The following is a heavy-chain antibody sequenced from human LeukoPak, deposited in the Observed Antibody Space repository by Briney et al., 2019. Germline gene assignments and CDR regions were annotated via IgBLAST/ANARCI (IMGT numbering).Heavy chain of an antibody. Sequence: GGSLRLSCAASGFTFSSYAMPWVRQAPGKGLEWVAVISYDGSNKYYADSVKGRFTISRDNSKNTLYLQMNSLRAEDTAVYYCARLYCSSTSCYRGYYYYGMDVWGQGTTVTVSS. CDR3: ARLYCSSTSCYRGYYYYGMDV. J-gene: IGHJ6*02. CDR2: ISYDGSNK. V-gene: IGHV3-30-3*01. CDR1: GFTFSSYA. D-gene: IGHD2-2*02.